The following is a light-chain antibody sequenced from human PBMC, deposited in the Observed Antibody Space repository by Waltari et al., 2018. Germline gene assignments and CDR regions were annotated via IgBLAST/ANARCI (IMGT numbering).Light chain of an antibody. CDR1: QSVKSNE. Sequence: SLSPGDRATLSCRASQSVKSNELAWYQQKPGQAPRLLIYDTSTRATGIPDRFSGSGSGTDFILTISRLEAEDFVLYYCQQYGTPLTFGGGTKVEIK. CDR2: DTS. J-gene: IGKJ4*01. CDR3: QQYGTPLT. V-gene: IGKV3-20*01.